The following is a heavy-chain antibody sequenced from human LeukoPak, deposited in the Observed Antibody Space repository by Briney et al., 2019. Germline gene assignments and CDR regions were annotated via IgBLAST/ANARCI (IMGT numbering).Heavy chain of an antibody. CDR1: GGSFSGYY. J-gene: IGHJ3*02. D-gene: IGHD2-2*01. V-gene: IGHV4-34*01. Sequence: SETLSLTCAVYGGSFSGYYWSWIRQPPGKGLEWIGEINHSGSTNHNPSLKSRVTISVDTSKNQFSLKLSSVTAADTAVYYCVQSLTNDAFDIWGQGTWSPSLQ. CDR2: INHSGST. CDR3: VQSLTNDAFDI.